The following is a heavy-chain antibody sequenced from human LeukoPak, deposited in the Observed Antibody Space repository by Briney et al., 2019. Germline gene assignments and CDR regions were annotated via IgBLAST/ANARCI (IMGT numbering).Heavy chain of an antibody. CDR2: ISTSSSYI. Sequence: PGESLRLSCAASGFTFNTYGMNWVRQAPGKGLEWVSFISTSSSYIYYADSVKGRFTISRDNAKNSSYLQINSLRVEDTAVYYCARHNGFGSGTYYSDYWGQGTLVAVSS. D-gene: IGHD1-26*01. CDR1: GFTFNTYG. V-gene: IGHV3-21*01. J-gene: IGHJ4*02. CDR3: ARHNGFGSGTYYSDY.